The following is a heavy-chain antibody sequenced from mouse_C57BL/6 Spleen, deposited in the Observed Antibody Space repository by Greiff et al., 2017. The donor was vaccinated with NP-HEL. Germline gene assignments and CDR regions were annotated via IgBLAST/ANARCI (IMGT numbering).Heavy chain of an antibody. D-gene: IGHD2-1*01. J-gene: IGHJ4*01. CDR3: TTLELHGAMDY. Sequence: VQLKESGAELVRPGASVKLSCTASGFNIKDDYMHWVKQRPEQGLEWIGWIDPENGDTEYASKFQGKATITADTSSNTAYLQLSSLTSEDTAVYYCTTLELHGAMDYWGQGTSVTVSS. CDR1: GFNIKDDY. CDR2: IDPENGDT. V-gene: IGHV14-4*01.